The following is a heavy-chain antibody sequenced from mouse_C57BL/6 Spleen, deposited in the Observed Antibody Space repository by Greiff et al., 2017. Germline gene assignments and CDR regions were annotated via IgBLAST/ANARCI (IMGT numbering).Heavy chain of an antibody. D-gene: IGHD1-1*01. CDR3: ARGAYYYGSRDAMDY. CDR1: GFTFRDYG. Sequence: EVQVVESGGGLVKPGGSLKLSCAASGFTFRDYGMHWVRQAPEKGLEWVAYISSGSSTIYYAATVKGRFTISRDNAKNTLFLQMTSLRSEDTAMYYFARGAYYYGSRDAMDYWGQGTSVTVSS. J-gene: IGHJ4*01. V-gene: IGHV5-17*01. CDR2: ISSGSSTI.